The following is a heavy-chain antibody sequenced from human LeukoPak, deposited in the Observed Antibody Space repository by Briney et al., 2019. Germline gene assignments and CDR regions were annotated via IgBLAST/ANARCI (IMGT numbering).Heavy chain of an antibody. J-gene: IGHJ4*02. CDR3: AKFYDILTAYFDF. Sequence: GGSLRLSCAASGFTFSSYAMSWVRQAPGKGLEWVSAISGGGGSTYYAYYTDSVRGRFTISRDNSKNTLYLQMNSLRAEDTAVYYCAKFYDILTAYFDFWGQGTLVTVSS. CDR2: ISGGGGST. D-gene: IGHD3-9*01. V-gene: IGHV3-23*01. CDR1: GFTFSSYA.